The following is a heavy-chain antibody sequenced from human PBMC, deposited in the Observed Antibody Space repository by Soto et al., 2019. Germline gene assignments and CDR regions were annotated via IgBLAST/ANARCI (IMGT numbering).Heavy chain of an antibody. Sequence: SETLSLTCTVSGGSISSGGYYWSWIRQHPGKGLEWIGYIYYSGSTYYNPSLKSRVTISVDTSKNQFSLKLSSVTAADTAVYYCAREVSPDPRGDYRFDYWGQGTLVTVSS. V-gene: IGHV4-31*03. CDR2: IYYSGST. CDR3: AREVSPDPRGDYRFDY. D-gene: IGHD4-17*01. J-gene: IGHJ4*02. CDR1: GGSISSGGYY.